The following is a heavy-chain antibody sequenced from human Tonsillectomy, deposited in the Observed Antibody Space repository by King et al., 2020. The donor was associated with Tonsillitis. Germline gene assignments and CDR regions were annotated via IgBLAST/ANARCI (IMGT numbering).Heavy chain of an antibody. CDR1: GFTFDDYA. CDR3: AKDTNAAMVGAFDI. D-gene: IGHD3-10*02. V-gene: IGHV3-43*02. Sequence: DVQLVESGGGVVQPGGSLRLSCAASGFTFDDYAMHWVRQAPGKGLESVSLISGDGGSTYYADSVKGRFTISRDNSKNSLYLQMNSLRTEDTALYYCAKDTNAAMVGAFDIWGQGTMVTVSS. J-gene: IGHJ3*02. CDR2: ISGDGGST.